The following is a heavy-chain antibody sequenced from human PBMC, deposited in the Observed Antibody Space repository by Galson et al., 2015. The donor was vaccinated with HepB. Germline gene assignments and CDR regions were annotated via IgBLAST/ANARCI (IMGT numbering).Heavy chain of an antibody. CDR3: ARGELERQALFWTRYNWFDP. CDR2: IYYSGST. J-gene: IGHJ5*02. D-gene: IGHD1-1*01. Sequence: ETLSLTCTVSGGSISSSSYYWGWIRQPPGKGLEWIGSIYYSGSTYYNPSLKSRVTISVDTSKNQFSLKLSSVTAADPAVYYCARGELERQALFWTRYNWFDPWGQGTLVTVSS. CDR1: GGSISSSSYY. V-gene: IGHV4-39*07.